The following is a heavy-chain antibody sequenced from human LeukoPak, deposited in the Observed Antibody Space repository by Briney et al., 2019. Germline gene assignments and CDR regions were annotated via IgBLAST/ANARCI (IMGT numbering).Heavy chain of an antibody. V-gene: IGHV1-2*02. Sequence: ASVKVSCKASGYTFTGYYMHWVRQAPGQGLEWMGWINPNSGGTNYAQKFQGRVTMTRDTSISTAYMELSRLRSEDTAVYYCARSQQPAAMGNDYYYMDVWGKGTTVSVSS. D-gene: IGHD2-2*01. CDR2: INPNSGGT. J-gene: IGHJ6*03. CDR1: GYTFTGYY. CDR3: ARSQQPAAMGNDYYYMDV.